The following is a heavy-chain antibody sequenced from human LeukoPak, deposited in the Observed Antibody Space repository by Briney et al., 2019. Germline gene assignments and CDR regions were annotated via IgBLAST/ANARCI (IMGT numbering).Heavy chain of an antibody. Sequence: PGGSLRLSCAASGFTFSSYWMSWVRQAPGKGLEWVANIEQDGSEKYYVDSVKGRFTISRDNAKNSLYLQMNSLRAEDTAVYYCARTYYGSGSLNYYYYYYMDVWGKGTTVTVSS. J-gene: IGHJ6*03. CDR1: GFTFSSYW. CDR3: ARTYYGSGSLNYYYYYYMDV. CDR2: IEQDGSEK. V-gene: IGHV3-7*01. D-gene: IGHD3-10*01.